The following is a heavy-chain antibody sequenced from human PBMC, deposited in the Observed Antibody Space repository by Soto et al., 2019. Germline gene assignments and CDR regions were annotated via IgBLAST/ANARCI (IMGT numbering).Heavy chain of an antibody. CDR1: GGSISSSNW. V-gene: IGHV4-4*02. Sequence: QVQLQESGPGLVKPSGTLSLTCAVSGGSISSSNWWSWVRQPPGKGLEWIGEIYHSGSTNYNPSLKSRVTISVDKSKNQCSLKLSSVTAADTAVYYCARDRGYCSGGSCPEYYYYGMDVWGQGTTVTVSS. CDR3: ARDRGYCSGGSCPEYYYYGMDV. J-gene: IGHJ6*02. CDR2: IYHSGST. D-gene: IGHD2-15*01.